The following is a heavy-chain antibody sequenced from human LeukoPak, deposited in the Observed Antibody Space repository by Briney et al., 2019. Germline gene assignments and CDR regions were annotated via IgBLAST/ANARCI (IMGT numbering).Heavy chain of an antibody. D-gene: IGHD6-19*01. V-gene: IGHV1-8*01. J-gene: IGHJ4*02. CDR3: ARKSSGWKQFDY. CDR1: GYTFTSYD. Sequence: ASVKVSCKASGYTFTSYDINWVRQATGQGLEWMGWMNPKSGNTGYAQKFQGRVTMTRNTSTSTVYMELSSLRSEDTAVYYCARKSSGWKQFDYWGQGTLVTVSS. CDR2: MNPKSGNT.